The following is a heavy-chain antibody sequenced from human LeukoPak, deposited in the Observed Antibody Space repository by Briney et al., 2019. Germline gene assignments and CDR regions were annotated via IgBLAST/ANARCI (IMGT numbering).Heavy chain of an antibody. J-gene: IGHJ3*02. CDR3: ARGRVRGAFDI. CDR1: GFTFSSYS. Sequence: GGSLRLSCAASGFTFSSYSMNWVRQAPGKGLEWVSSISSSSSYIYYADSVKGRFTISRDNAKHSLYLQMNSLRAEDTAVYYCARGRVRGAFDIWGQGTMVTVSS. CDR2: ISSSSSYI. D-gene: IGHD3-10*01. V-gene: IGHV3-21*01.